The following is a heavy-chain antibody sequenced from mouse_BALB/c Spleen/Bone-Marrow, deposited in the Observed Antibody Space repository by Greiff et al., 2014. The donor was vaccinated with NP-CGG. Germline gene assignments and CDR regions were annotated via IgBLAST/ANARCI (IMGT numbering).Heavy chain of an antibody. CDR3: ARGDYYGSSSFAY. J-gene: IGHJ3*01. D-gene: IGHD1-1*01. CDR1: GYSFTGCT. V-gene: IGHV1-18*01. CDR2: INPYNGDT. Sequence: EVQLQQSGPELVRPGASMKISCKASGYSFTGCTMNWVKQSHGKNLEWIGLINPYNGDTSYNQKFKGKATLTVDKSSSTAYMELLSLTSEDSAVYYCARGDYYGSSSFAYWGQGTLVTVSA.